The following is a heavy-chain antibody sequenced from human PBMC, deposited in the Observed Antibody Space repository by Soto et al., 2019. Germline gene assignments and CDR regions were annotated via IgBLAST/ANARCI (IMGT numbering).Heavy chain of an antibody. J-gene: IGHJ3*02. CDR1: GFTFSSYG. D-gene: IGHD6-19*01. CDR3: ARGESVAGKLHAFDI. CDR2: IWYDGSNK. V-gene: IGHV3-33*01. Sequence: GGSLILSCAASGFTFSSYGMHWVRQAPGKGLEWVAVIWYDGSNKYYADSVKGRFTISRDNSKNTLYLQMNSLRAEDTAVYYCARGESVAGKLHAFDIWGQGTMVTVSS.